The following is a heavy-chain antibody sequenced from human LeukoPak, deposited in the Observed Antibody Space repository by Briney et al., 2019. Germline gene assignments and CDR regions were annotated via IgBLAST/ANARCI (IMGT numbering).Heavy chain of an antibody. J-gene: IGHJ4*02. D-gene: IGHD3-10*01. CDR2: IYYSGST. Sequence: SETLSLTCTVSGGSISSYYWSWIRQPPGKGLEWIGYIYYSGSTNYNPSLKSRVTISVDTSKNQFSLKLSSVTAADTAVYYCARADTGGYYGSGSLDYWGQGTLVTVSS. CDR1: GGSISSYY. V-gene: IGHV4-59*12. CDR3: ARADTGGYYGSGSLDY.